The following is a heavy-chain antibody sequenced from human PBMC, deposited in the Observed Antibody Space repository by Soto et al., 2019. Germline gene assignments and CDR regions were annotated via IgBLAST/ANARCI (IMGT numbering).Heavy chain of an antibody. J-gene: IGHJ4*02. V-gene: IGHV1-8*01. Sequence: ASVKVSCKASGYTFTSYDINWVRQATGQGLEWMGWMNPNSGNTGYAQKFQGRVTMTRNSSISTSYMELSSLRSEDTAVYYCAREGDGVYDYIWGSYRSPDFDYWGQGTLVTVSS. CDR3: AREGDGVYDYIWGSYRSPDFDY. CDR2: MNPNSGNT. CDR1: GYTFTSYD. D-gene: IGHD3-16*02.